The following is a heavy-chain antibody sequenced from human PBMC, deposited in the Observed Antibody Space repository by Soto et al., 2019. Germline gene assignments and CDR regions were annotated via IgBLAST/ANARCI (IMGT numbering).Heavy chain of an antibody. Sequence: GASVKVSCKASCYTFTSYGISWVRMGWISAYNGNTNYAQKLQGRFTISRDNPKNSLYLQMNGLRSEDTAVYYCAIGHWLGKWGHGTLVTVSS. V-gene: IGHV1-18*01. D-gene: IGHD6-19*01. J-gene: IGHJ4*01. CDR1: CYTFTSYG. CDR3: AIGHWLGK. CDR2: ISAYNGNT.